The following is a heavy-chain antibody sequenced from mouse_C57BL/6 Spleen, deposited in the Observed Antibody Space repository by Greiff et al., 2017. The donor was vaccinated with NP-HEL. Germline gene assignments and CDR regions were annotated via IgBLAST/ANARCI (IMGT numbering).Heavy chain of an antibody. CDR1: GFTFSSYA. J-gene: IGHJ2*01. V-gene: IGHV5-4*01. CDR3: ARDFYGYSDY. D-gene: IGHD1-1*02. Sequence: EVKVEESGGGLVKPGGSLKLSCAASGFTFSSYAMSWVRQTPEKRLEWVATISDGGSYTYYPDNVKGRFTISRDNAKNNLYLQMSHLKSEDTAMYYCARDFYGYSDYWGQGTTLTVSS. CDR2: ISDGGSYT.